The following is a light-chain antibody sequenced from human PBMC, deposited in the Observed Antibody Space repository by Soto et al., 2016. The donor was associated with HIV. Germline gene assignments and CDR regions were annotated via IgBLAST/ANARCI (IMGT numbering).Light chain of an antibody. CDR1: QGIKNE. Sequence: AIQMTQVPSSLSASVGDRVTITCRASQGIKNELGWYQQKPGKAPKLLIYSASSLGSGVPSRFSGSGSGTDFTLTISSLQPEDSASYFCLQDYTYPYTFGQGPSWRSN. V-gene: IGKV1-6*01. J-gene: IGKJ2*01. CDR2: SAS. CDR3: LQDYTYPYT.